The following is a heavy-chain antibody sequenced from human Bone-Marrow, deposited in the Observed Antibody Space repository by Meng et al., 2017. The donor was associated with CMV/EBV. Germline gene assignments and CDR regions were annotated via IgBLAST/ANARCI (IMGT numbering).Heavy chain of an antibody. CDR1: GFTFSNAW. CDR3: TRGLSYYDFWSGYYSYDAFDI. CDR2: IKSKTDGGTT. V-gene: IGHV3-15*01. Sequence: GESLKISCAASGFTFSNAWMSWVRQAPGKGLEWVGHIKSKTDGGTTDYAAPVKGRFTISRDDSKNTLYLKMNSLKTEDTAVYYCTRGLSYYDFWSGYYSYDAFDIWGQGTMVTVSS. D-gene: IGHD3-3*01. J-gene: IGHJ3*02.